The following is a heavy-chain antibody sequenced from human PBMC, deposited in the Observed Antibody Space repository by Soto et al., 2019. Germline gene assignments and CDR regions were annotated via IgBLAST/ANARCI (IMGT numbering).Heavy chain of an antibody. CDR2: INHSGTT. CDR1: GGPFSGYY. V-gene: IGHV4-34*01. Sequence: SETLSLPCSVYGGPFSGYYCSWIRQPPWQGLEWIGEINHSGTTNYNPSLKSRVTISVDTSKNQFSLKLSFVTASDTAVYYCARGASTASRQREKCDCWGRGNMITVCS. J-gene: IGHJ6*01. D-gene: IGHD2-2*01. CDR3: ARGASTASRQREKCDC.